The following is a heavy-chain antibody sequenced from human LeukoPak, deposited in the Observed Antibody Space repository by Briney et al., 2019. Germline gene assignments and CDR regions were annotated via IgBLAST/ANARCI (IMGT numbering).Heavy chain of an antibody. Sequence: GGSLRLSCTASGFTFSSYSMNWVRQAPAKGLEWISYIRSSSRTIYYADSVKGRFTISRDNDKNSLYLQMNSLRAEDTAVYYCARDGSGRVPEMSAPDYWGQGTLVTVSS. CDR3: ARDGSGRVPEMSAPDY. J-gene: IGHJ4*02. D-gene: IGHD3-10*01. CDR1: GFTFSSYS. V-gene: IGHV3-48*01. CDR2: IRSSSRTI.